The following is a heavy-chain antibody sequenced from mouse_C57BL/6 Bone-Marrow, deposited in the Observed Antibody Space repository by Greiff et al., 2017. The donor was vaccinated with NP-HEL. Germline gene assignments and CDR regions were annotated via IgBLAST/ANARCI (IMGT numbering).Heavy chain of an antibody. J-gene: IGHJ3*01. CDR1: GFYIKDDY. CDR3: TTAYDYPAY. D-gene: IGHD2-4*01. CDR2: IDPENGGT. Sequence: EVQLQQSGAELVKPGASVKLSCTASGFYIKDDYMNWVKQRPEQGLEWIGWIDPENGGTKYDSKFQGKATMTVDTSSNTAYMQLSSLTSEDSAVYYGTTAYDYPAYWGQGTLVTVSA. V-gene: IGHV14-4*01.